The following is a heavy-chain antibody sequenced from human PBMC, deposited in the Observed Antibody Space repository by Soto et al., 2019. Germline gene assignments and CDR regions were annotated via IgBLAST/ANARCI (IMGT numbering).Heavy chain of an antibody. CDR2: IYYSGST. CDR3: ASSDSSGYYPYSLLFDP. V-gene: IGHV4-61*01. CDR1: GGSVSSGTCY. D-gene: IGHD3-22*01. Sequence: SETLSLTCTVSGGSVSSGTCYWSWIRQPPGKGLGWIGYIYYSGSTNYNPPLKSRVTISVDTSKNQFSLKLSSVNAADTDVYYCASSDSSGYYPYSLLFDPWGQGTLVTVSS. J-gene: IGHJ5*02.